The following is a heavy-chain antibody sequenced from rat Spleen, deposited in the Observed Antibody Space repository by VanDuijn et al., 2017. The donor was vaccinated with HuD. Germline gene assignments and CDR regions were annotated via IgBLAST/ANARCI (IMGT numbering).Heavy chain of an antibody. J-gene: IGHJ2*01. Sequence: EVQLVETGGGLVQPGRSLKISCVASGFTFNNYWMTWIRQAPGKGLEWVASISNTGGSTYYPDSVKARFTISRDNAKSTLYLQMNSLRSEDTATYYCTRAYNSGYDFDYWGQGVMVTVSS. D-gene: IGHD4-3*01. V-gene: IGHV5-31*01. CDR2: ISNTGGST. CDR3: TRAYNSGYDFDY. CDR1: GFTFNNYW.